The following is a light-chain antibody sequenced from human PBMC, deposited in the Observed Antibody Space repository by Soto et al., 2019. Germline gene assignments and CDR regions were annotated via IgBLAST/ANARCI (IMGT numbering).Light chain of an antibody. CDR2: GAS. CDR3: QQYNNWPPWT. V-gene: IGKV3-15*01. Sequence: EIVMTQSPATLSVSPGERATLSCRASQSVSINLAWYQQRPGQAPRLLIYGASTRATGIPARFSGSGSGTEFTLTISSLQSEDFAVYSCQQYNNWPPWTFGQGTKVEIK. J-gene: IGKJ1*01. CDR1: QSVSIN.